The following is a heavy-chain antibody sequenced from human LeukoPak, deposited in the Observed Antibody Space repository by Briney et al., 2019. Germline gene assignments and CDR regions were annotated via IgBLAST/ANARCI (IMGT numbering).Heavy chain of an antibody. Sequence: ASVKVSCKASGYTFTGYYMHWVRQAPGQGLEWMGWINPNSGGTNYAQKFQGRVTMTRDTSISTAYMELISLRSEDTAVYYCARDALAAAGRCFDYWGQGTLVTVSS. CDR2: INPNSGGT. CDR3: ARDALAAAGRCFDY. V-gene: IGHV1-2*02. D-gene: IGHD6-13*01. CDR1: GYTFTGYY. J-gene: IGHJ4*02.